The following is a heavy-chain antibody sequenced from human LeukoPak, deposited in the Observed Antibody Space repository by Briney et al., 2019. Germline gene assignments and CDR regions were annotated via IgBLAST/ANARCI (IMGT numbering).Heavy chain of an antibody. D-gene: IGHD3-10*01. V-gene: IGHV3-33*01. CDR1: GFTFSSYG. Sequence: GGSLRLSCAASGFTFSSYGMHWVRQAPGKGLEWVAVIWYDGSNKYYADSVKGRFTISRDNSKNTLYLQMNSLRAEDTAVYYCARDVRFGELLPPLGYWGQGTLVTVSS. J-gene: IGHJ4*02. CDR3: ARDVRFGELLPPLGY. CDR2: IWYDGSNK.